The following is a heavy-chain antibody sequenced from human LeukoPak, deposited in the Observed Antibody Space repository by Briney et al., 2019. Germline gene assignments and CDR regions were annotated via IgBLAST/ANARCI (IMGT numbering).Heavy chain of an antibody. D-gene: IGHD6-6*01. CDR2: IYSSGST. Sequence: NPSETLSLTCTVSGGSISSYYWSWIRQPPGKGLERIGYIYSSGSTSYNPSLRSRVTLSVDTSKNQFSLKLSSVTAADTAVYYCARVAARNNYYYYYMDVWGKGTTVTVSS. J-gene: IGHJ6*03. CDR1: GGSISSYY. V-gene: IGHV4-59*01. CDR3: ARVAARNNYYYYYMDV.